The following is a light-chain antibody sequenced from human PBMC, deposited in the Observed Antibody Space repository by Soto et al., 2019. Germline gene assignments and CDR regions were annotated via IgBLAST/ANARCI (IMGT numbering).Light chain of an antibody. CDR1: QSVRNW. V-gene: IGKV1-5*03. Sequence: DIQMTQSPPTLFASVGHRVTITWRPGQSVRNWLAWYQQKRGRAPKRLIYKASTLRSGVPSRCSGSESGTEFTLTISSLQSEDFAVYYCQQYSNWSPITFGQGTRLEIK. CDR3: QQYSNWSPIT. CDR2: KAS. J-gene: IGKJ5*01.